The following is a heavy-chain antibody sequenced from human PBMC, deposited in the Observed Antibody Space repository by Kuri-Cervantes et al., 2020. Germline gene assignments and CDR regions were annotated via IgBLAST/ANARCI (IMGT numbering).Heavy chain of an antibody. CDR1: GFTFNNAW. CDR3: ARDLAPNYYMDV. CDR2: INWNGGST. J-gene: IGHJ6*03. V-gene: IGHV3-20*04. Sequence: GESLKISCAASGFTFNNAWMSWVRQAPGKGLEWVSGINWNGGSTGYADSVKGRFTISRDNAKNTLYLQMNSLRAEDTAVYYCARDLAPNYYMDVWGKGTTVTDSS.